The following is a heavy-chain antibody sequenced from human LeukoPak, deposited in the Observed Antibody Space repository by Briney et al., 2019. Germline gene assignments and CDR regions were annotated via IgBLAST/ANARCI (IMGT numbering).Heavy chain of an antibody. CDR1: GGSFSRYY. CDR3: ARAKLYASDI. V-gene: IGHV4-59*08. J-gene: IGHJ3*02. CDR2: IYHSGST. D-gene: IGHD3-10*01. Sequence: SETLSLTCTASGGSFSRYYWSWIRQPPGKGLEWIGNIYHSGSTNYNPSLKSRVTISVDTSKNQFSLKLSSVTAADTAVYYCARAKLYASDIWGQGTMVTVSS.